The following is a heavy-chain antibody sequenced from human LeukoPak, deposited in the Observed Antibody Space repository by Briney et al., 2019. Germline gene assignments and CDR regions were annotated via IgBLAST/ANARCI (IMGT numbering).Heavy chain of an antibody. V-gene: IGHV3-21*01. D-gene: IGHD2-8*02. Sequence: GGSLRLSCAASGFPFSTYTMNWVRQAPGKGLEWVSSISSSSSYIYYADSMKGRFTISRDNAKNSLFLQMNNLRAEDTAVYYCARDRRYFDTGGLGGPDYWGQGTLITVSS. CDR2: ISSSSSYI. CDR3: ARDRRYFDTGGLGGPDY. CDR1: GFPFSTYT. J-gene: IGHJ4*02.